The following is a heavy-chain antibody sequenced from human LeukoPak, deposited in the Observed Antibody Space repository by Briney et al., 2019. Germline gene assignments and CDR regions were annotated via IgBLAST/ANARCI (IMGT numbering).Heavy chain of an antibody. J-gene: IGHJ6*03. Sequence: PGGSLRLSCAASGFTFSIYEMNWVRQAPGKELEWVSYISSSGSTIYYAVSVKCRFTISRDNAKNSLYLQMNSLRAEDTAVYYCARDSLYGYGYYYYYMDVWGKGTTVTISS. CDR3: ARDSLYGYGYYYYYMDV. CDR2: ISSSGSTI. V-gene: IGHV3-48*03. D-gene: IGHD5-18*01. CDR1: GFTFSIYE.